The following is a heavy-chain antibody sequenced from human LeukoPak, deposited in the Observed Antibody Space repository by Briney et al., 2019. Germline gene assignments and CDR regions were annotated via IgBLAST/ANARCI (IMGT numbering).Heavy chain of an antibody. CDR3: AREGRQQLVRGEANFDY. J-gene: IGHJ4*02. V-gene: IGHV3-21*01. CDR2: ISSSRSYI. D-gene: IGHD6-13*01. Sequence: GGSLRLSCAASGFTFSSYSMNWVRQAPGKGLEWVSSISSSRSYIYYADSVKGRFTISRDNAKNSLYLQMNSLRAEDTAVYYCAREGRQQLVRGEANFDYWGQGTLVTVSS. CDR1: GFTFSSYS.